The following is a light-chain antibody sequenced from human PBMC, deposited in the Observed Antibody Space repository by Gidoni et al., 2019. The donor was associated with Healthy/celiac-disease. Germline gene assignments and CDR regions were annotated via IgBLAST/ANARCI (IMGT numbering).Light chain of an antibody. Sequence: EIVLTQSPATLSLSPGERATLSCRASQSVSSYLAWYHQKPGQAPRLLIYDASNRATGIPARFSGSGSGTDFTLTSSSLEPEDFAVYYCQQRSNWPAITCGQGTRLEIK. J-gene: IGKJ5*01. CDR3: QQRSNWPAIT. CDR2: DAS. CDR1: QSVSSY. V-gene: IGKV3-11*01.